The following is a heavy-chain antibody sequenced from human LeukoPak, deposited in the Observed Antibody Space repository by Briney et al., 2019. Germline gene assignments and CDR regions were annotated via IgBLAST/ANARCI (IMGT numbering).Heavy chain of an antibody. CDR2: ISGSGGST. CDR3: AKDLLGAYNPGTFDY. CDR1: GFTFSSYA. Sequence: GGSLRLSCAASGFTFSSYAMSWVRQAPGKGLEWVSAISGSGGSTYYADSVKGRFTISRDNSKNTLYLQMNSLRAEDTAVYYCAKDLLGAYNPGTFDYWGQGTLVTVSS. V-gene: IGHV3-23*01. J-gene: IGHJ4*02. D-gene: IGHD1-26*01.